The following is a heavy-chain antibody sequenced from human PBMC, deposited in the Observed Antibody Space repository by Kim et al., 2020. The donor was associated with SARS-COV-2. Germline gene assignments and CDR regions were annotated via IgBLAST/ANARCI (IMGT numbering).Heavy chain of an antibody. Sequence: SETLSLTCSVSGVSISRYFWSWIRQPPGKGLEWIGYIYYTGSTNYNPSLKGRVTISLDTPKNQVSLSLNYVTAADTAVYYCATYGGNSGFDNWGQGTLVT. D-gene: IGHD4-17*01. CDR3: ATYGGNSGFDN. CDR2: IYYTGST. J-gene: IGHJ4*02. CDR1: GVSISRYF. V-gene: IGHV4-59*13.